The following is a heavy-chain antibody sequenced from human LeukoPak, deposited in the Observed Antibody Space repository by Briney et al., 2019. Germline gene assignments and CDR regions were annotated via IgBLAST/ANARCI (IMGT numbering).Heavy chain of an antibody. D-gene: IGHD1-26*01. CDR3: AKNGMRDSGSYQWGFDY. J-gene: IGHJ4*02. CDR1: GFTFSSYA. Sequence: GSLRLSCAASGFTFSSYAMSWVRQAPGKGLEWVSAISGSGGSTYYADSVKGRFTISRDNSKNTLYLQMNSLRAEDTAVYYCAKNGMRDSGSYQWGFDYWGQGTLVTVSS. CDR2: ISGSGGST. V-gene: IGHV3-23*01.